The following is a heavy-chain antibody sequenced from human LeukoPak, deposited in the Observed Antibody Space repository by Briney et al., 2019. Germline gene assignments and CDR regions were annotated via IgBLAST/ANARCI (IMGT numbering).Heavy chain of an antibody. V-gene: IGHV4-59*01. J-gene: IGHJ4*02. CDR1: RGSISNYY. CDR3: ARDGPGDVGFDY. D-gene: IGHD7-27*01. CDR2: FSYSGST. Sequence: SETLSLTCTVSRGSISNYYWGWIRQPPGKGLEWIGFFSYSGSTNYNPSLKSRVTISVDTSKNQFSLKLTSVTAADTAVYYCARDGPGDVGFDYWGRGTLVTVSS.